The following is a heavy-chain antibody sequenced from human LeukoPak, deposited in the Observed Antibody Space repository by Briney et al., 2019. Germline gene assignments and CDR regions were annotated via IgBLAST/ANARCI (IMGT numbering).Heavy chain of an antibody. CDR2: TWNDGSNK. V-gene: IGHV3-33*01. CDR3: ARAVGPFDY. Sequence: RGSLRLSCAASGFTFNVYGIHWVRQAPGKGLEWVAVTWNDGSNKYYADSVKGRFTISRDNSKDTLYLQMNSLRVDDTAVYYCARAVGPFDYWGQGTLVTVSS. D-gene: IGHD3-16*01. J-gene: IGHJ4*02. CDR1: GFTFNVYG.